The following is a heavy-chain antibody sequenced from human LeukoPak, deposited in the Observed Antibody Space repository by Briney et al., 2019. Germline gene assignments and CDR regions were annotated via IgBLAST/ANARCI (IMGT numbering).Heavy chain of an antibody. Sequence: SVKVSCKASGGTFSSYAISWVRQAPGQGLEWMGRIIPILGIANYAQKFQGRVTITADKSTSTAYMELSSLRSEDTAVYYCARGARVTEAFDIWGQGTMVTVSS. D-gene: IGHD2-21*02. V-gene: IGHV1-69*04. CDR3: ARGARVTEAFDI. CDR2: IIPILGIA. J-gene: IGHJ3*02. CDR1: GGTFSSYA.